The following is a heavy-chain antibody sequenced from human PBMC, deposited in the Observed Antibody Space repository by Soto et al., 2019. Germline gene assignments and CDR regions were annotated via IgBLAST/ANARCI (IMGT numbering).Heavy chain of an antibody. Sequence: GGSLRLSCVASGFSFRNFGMQWVRQAPGKGLEWVAVISYDGSEKDYADSVEGRLTISRDNSKYTVDLQMNSLRVEDTAVYYCPKNFDISGDLFYFDYWGQGTLVTVSS. D-gene: IGHD3-22*01. J-gene: IGHJ4*02. V-gene: IGHV3-30*18. CDR1: GFSFRNFG. CDR2: ISYDGSEK. CDR3: PKNFDISGDLFYFDY.